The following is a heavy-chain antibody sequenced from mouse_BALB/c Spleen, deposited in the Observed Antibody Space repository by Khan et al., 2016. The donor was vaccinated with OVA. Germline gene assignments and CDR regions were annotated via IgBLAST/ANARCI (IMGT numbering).Heavy chain of an antibody. Sequence: QVQLKQSGAEVVKPGASVKLSCKTTGYTFTSYWIQWIAQRPGQGLGWIGQIFPGTGTTYYNENFKGQATLTVDTSSSTAYMQLSSLTSEDSAVYFCAMGYFGNYEFVYWGQGTLVTVSP. D-gene: IGHD2-1*01. CDR2: IFPGTGTT. CDR1: GYTFTSYW. J-gene: IGHJ3*01. CDR3: AMGYFGNYEFVY. V-gene: IGHV1S132*01.